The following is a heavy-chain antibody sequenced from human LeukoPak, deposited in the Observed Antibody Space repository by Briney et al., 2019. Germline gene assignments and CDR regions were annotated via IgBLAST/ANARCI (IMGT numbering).Heavy chain of an antibody. CDR3: ETRFEGHHDY. V-gene: IGHV4-34*01. CDR2: INQSGTT. J-gene: IGHJ4*02. Sequence: PSETLSLTCAVYGDSFGGYYWNWIRQPPGKGLEWIGEINQSGTTNYNPSLKSRVTISADTSKNQFSLKLTSVTAADTAVYYCETRFEGHHDYWGQGTLVTVSS. CDR1: GDSFGGYY.